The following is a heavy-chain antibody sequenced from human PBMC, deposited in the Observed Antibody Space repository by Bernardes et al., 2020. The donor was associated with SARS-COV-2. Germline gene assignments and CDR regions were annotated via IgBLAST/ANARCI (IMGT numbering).Heavy chain of an antibody. CDR2: ISPDSYYI. D-gene: IGHD1-26*01. CDR1: GFIFSDYT. J-gene: IGHJ4*02. V-gene: IGHV3-21*01. CDR3: ARSIPTYGTCIAPYED. Sequence: GGSLRLSCAASGFIFSDYTMNWVRQAPGKGLEWVSSISPDSYYIYHAESLKGRFTISRDNPQSSLFLQMNSLRAEDTAVYYCARSIPTYGTCIAPYEDWGQGTLVTVSS.